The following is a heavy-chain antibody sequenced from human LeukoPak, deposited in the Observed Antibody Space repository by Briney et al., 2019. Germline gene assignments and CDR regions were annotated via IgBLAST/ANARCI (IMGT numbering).Heavy chain of an antibody. Sequence: GGSLRLSCAASGSTFSGSAMHWVRQAAGKGLEWVGRTRTKANSYATTYAASVKGRFIISRDDSKNTAYVQMNSLKTEDTAVYYCTRLDTAMARGTDYWGQGTLVTVSS. J-gene: IGHJ4*02. D-gene: IGHD5-18*01. CDR2: TRTKANSYAT. V-gene: IGHV3-73*01. CDR1: GSTFSGSA. CDR3: TRLDTAMARGTDY.